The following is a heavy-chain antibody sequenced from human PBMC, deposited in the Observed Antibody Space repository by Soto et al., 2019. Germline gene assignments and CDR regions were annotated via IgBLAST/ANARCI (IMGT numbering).Heavy chain of an antibody. V-gene: IGHV3-7*03. CDR3: ARTALMYSSSWHAGGLFWRYGMDV. CDR2: IKQDGSDK. J-gene: IGHJ6*02. D-gene: IGHD6-13*01. Sequence: GESLNISCAASGFAFSSYWMTWFRQAPGKGLEWVANIKQDGSDKYYVDSVKGRFTISRDNAENSLYLQMNSLRAEDTAVYYCARTALMYSSSWHAGGLFWRYGMDVWGQGTTVTVSS. CDR1: GFAFSSYW.